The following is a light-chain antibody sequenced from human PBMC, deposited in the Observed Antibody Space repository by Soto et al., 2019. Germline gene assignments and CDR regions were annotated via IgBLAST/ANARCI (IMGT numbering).Light chain of an antibody. Sequence: SYELTQPPSVSVSPGQTASITCSGDKLGDTYASWYQQKPGQSPVLVIYQDRKRPSGIPERFSGSNSGNTATLTISETQAMDEADYYCQAWDSSTVVFGGGTKLTVL. CDR1: KLGDTY. CDR3: QAWDSSTVV. CDR2: QDR. V-gene: IGLV3-1*01. J-gene: IGLJ3*02.